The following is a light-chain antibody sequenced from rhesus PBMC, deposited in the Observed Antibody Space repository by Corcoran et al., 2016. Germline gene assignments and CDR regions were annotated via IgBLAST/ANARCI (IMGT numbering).Light chain of an antibody. CDR2: KAS. CDR3: QQFSSSPLT. CDR1: QSIGRW. J-gene: IGKJ4*01. Sequence: DIQMTQSQSSLSASVGDTVTITCRASQSIGRWLAWYQPKLGKVPKFLIYKASSLQSGVPSRFSVSWSGTDFTLTISSLQSEDFETYYCQQFSSSPLTFGGGTKVELK. V-gene: IGKV1-22*01.